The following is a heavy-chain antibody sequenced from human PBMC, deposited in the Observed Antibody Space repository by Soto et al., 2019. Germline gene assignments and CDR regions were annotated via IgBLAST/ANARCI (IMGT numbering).Heavy chain of an antibody. D-gene: IGHD1-26*01. J-gene: IGHJ1*01. CDR3: ASNGALGGNTRADS. V-gene: IGHV4-4*02. CDR2: IYHSGTT. CDR1: GGSISTTNW. Sequence: QVQLQESGPGLVKPSETLSLTCDVSGGSISTTNWWHWVRQPPGKGLEWIGEIYHSGTTNYNPSLKSLLTISVDKYRNEFSLKLSSVTAADTAVYYCASNGALGGNTRADSWGRGTLVTVSP.